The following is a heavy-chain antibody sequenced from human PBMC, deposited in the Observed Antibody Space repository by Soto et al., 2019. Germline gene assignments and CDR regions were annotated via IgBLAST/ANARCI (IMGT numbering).Heavy chain of an antibody. J-gene: IGHJ4*02. V-gene: IGHV1-8*01. Sequence: QVQRVQSGAEVREPGASVKVSCKASGYSFTSLDINWVRQTAGQGLEWMGWMEPSTGRTGYAQKFQGRVTMTRDISINTAYMELTTLTSDDTAFYYCARGVSAGVDYWGQGTLVIVSS. CDR1: GYSFTSLD. CDR3: ARGVSAGVDY. D-gene: IGHD1-26*01. CDR2: MEPSTGRT.